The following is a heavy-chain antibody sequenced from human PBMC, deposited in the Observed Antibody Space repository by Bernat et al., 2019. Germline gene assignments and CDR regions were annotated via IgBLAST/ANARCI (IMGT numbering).Heavy chain of an antibody. D-gene: IGHD3-10*01. CDR3: ARAENYYGSGYYFDY. CDR1: GFTFSSYG. V-gene: IGHV3-33*01. J-gene: IGHJ4*02. CDR2: IWYDGSNK. Sequence: QVQLVESGGGVVQPVRSLRLSCAASGFTFSSYGMHWVRQAPGKGLEWVAVIWYDGSNKYYADSVKGRFTISRDNSKNTLYLQMNSLRAEDTAVYYCARAENYYGSGYYFDYWGQGTLVTVSS.